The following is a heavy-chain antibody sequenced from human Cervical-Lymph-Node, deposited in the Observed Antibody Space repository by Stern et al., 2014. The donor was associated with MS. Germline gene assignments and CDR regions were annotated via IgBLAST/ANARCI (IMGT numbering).Heavy chain of an antibody. J-gene: IGHJ4*02. Sequence: VQLVESGSELKKPGASVKVSCKASGYTFTSYAMNWVRQAPGQGLEWMGWINTNTGNPTYAPGFTGRFVFSLDNSVSTAYLQISSLKAEAPAVYSGARDGPATSPGIDYWGQGTLVTVSS. CDR3: ARDGPATSPGIDY. CDR1: GYTFTSYA. V-gene: IGHV7-4-1*02. D-gene: IGHD2-15*01. CDR2: INTNTGNP.